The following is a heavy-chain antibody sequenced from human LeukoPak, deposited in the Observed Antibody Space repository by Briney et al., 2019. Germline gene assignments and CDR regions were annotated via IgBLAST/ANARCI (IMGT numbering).Heavy chain of an antibody. Sequence: GGSLRLSCAASGFTFSSYAMHWVRQAPGKGLEYVSAISSNGGSTYYANSVKGRFTISRDNAKNSLYLQMNSLRAEDTAVYYCARDRLELDHFDYWGQGTLVTVSS. CDR3: ARDRLELDHFDY. CDR2: ISSNGGST. V-gene: IGHV3-64*01. D-gene: IGHD1-7*01. CDR1: GFTFSSYA. J-gene: IGHJ4*02.